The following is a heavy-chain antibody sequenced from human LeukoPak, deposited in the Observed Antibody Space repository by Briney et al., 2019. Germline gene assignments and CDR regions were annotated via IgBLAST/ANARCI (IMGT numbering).Heavy chain of an antibody. V-gene: IGHV1-46*01. CDR3: ARAYGSTSYYNYYLQY. J-gene: IGHJ4*02. Sequence: GASVKVSCTASGYTFTSYYLHWVRQAPGQGLEWMGVINPSADTTSYTKKFQGRVTMTRDMSTSTFYMELRSLTSEDTAMYYCARAYGSTSYYNYYLQYWGQGTLVTVSS. CDR1: GYTFTSYY. D-gene: IGHD3-10*01. CDR2: INPSADTT.